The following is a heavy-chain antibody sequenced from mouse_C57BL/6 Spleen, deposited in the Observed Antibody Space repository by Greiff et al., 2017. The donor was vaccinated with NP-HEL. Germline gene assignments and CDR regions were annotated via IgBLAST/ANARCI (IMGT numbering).Heavy chain of an antibody. CDR3: ARYYYGDYAMDY. J-gene: IGHJ4*01. D-gene: IGHD1-1*01. Sequence: DVKLQESGGGLVKPGGSLKLSCAASGFTFSDYGMHWVRQAPEKGLEWVAYISSGSSTIYYADTVKGRFTISRDNAKNTLFLQMTSLRSEDTAMYYCARYYYGDYAMDYWGQGTSVTVSS. CDR2: ISSGSSTI. CDR1: GFTFSDYG. V-gene: IGHV5-17*01.